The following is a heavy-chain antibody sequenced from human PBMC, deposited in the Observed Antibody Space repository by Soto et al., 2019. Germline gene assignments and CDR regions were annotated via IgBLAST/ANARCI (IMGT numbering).Heavy chain of an antibody. D-gene: IGHD1-26*01. J-gene: IGHJ6*02. CDR1: GFTFSSYA. Sequence: PGGSLRLSCAASGFTFSSYAMSWVRQAPGKGLEWVSAISGSGGSTYYADSVKGRFTISRDNSKNTLYLQMNSLRAEDTAVYYCAKDGGATYTYYYYYGMDVWGQGTTVTVSS. CDR3: AKDGGATYTYYYYYGMDV. V-gene: IGHV3-23*01. CDR2: ISGSGGST.